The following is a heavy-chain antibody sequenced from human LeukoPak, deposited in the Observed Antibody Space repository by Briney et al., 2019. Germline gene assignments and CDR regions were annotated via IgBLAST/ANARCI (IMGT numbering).Heavy chain of an antibody. J-gene: IGHJ4*02. Sequence: GGSLRLSCAASGFTFSSYSMNWVRQAPGKGLEWVSSISSSSSYIYYADSVKGRFTISRDNAKNSLYLQMNSLRAEDTAVYYCASWRNYYDSSGSPVHWGQGTLVTASS. CDR3: ASWRNYYDSSGSPVH. CDR1: GFTFSSYS. V-gene: IGHV3-21*01. CDR2: ISSSSSYI. D-gene: IGHD3-22*01.